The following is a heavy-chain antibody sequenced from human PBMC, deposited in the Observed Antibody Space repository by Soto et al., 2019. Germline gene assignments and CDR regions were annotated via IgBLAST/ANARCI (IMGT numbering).Heavy chain of an antibody. V-gene: IGHV1-46*01. D-gene: IGHD3-3*01. J-gene: IGHJ6*02. CDR1: GYTFTSYY. CDR2: IAPSGGST. CDR3: ARVTAGFLEWLSPMDV. Sequence: ASVKVSCKASGYTFTSYYMHWVRQAPGKGVEWMGIIAPSGGSTSYTQTSQGRVTMTRDTSPSTVYMELSSLRSEDTAVYYCARVTAGFLEWLSPMDVWGQGTTVTVSS.